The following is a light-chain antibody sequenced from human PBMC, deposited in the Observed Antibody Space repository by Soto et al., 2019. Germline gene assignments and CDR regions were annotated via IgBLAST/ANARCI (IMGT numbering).Light chain of an antibody. CDR3: SSYTTSGTWV. J-gene: IGLJ3*02. V-gene: IGLV2-14*01. Sequence: QPVLTQPASVSGSPGQSITISCTGTSSDVGGYNYVSWYQHHPGKAPKLMIYEVSNRPSGVSNRFSGSKSGNTASLTISGLQAEDEADYYCSSYTTSGTWVFGGGTKLTVL. CDR2: EVS. CDR1: SSDVGGYNY.